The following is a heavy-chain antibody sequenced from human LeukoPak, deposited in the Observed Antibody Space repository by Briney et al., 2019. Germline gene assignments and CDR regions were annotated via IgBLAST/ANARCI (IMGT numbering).Heavy chain of an antibody. CDR3: ARRWLRGDYFGMDV. Sequence: GGSLRRSCAASGFTVSSNYMTWVRQAPGKGLEWVSVIYSGGSTYYADSVKGRFTISRDNSKNTLYLQMNSLRAEDTAVYYCARRWLRGDYFGMDVWGQGTTVTVSS. CDR1: GFTVSSNY. J-gene: IGHJ6*02. V-gene: IGHV3-53*01. CDR2: IYSGGST. D-gene: IGHD5-12*01.